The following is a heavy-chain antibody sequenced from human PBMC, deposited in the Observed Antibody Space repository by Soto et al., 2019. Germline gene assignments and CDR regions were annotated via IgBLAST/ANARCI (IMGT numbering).Heavy chain of an antibody. D-gene: IGHD5-18*01. CDR2: IIPIFGTA. CDR1: GGTFSSYA. CDR3: ARAWRIQTNYYYYGMDV. V-gene: IGHV1-69*13. J-gene: IGHJ6*02. Sequence: SVKVSCKASGGTFSSYAISWVRQAPGQGLEWMGGIIPIFGTANYAQKFQGRVTITADESTSTAYMELSSLRSEDTAVYYCARAWRIQTNYYYYGMDVWGQGTTVTVSS.